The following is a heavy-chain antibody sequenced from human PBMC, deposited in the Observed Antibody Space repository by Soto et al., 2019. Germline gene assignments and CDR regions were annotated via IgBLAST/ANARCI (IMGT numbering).Heavy chain of an antibody. CDR1: GFTFSNYA. CDR2: ITGSSSTM. Sequence: EVQLVESGGDLVQPGGSLRLSCAASGFTFSNYAMNWVRQAPGKGLEWVSYITGSSSTMYYADSVKGRFTISRDNAKNSLFLQMHSLRDEDAAVYYSTRGGGVLINYGLDVSGQGTTVPVSS. V-gene: IGHV3-48*02. CDR3: TRGGGVLINYGLDV. D-gene: IGHD3-16*01. J-gene: IGHJ6*02.